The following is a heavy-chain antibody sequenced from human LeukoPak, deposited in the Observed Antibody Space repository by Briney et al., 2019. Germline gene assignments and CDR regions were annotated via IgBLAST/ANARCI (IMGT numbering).Heavy chain of an antibody. Sequence: SETLSLTCTVSGGSISSYYWSWIRQPPGKGLEWIGYIYYSGSTNYNPSLKSRVTISVDTSKNQFSLKLRSVPAADTAVYYCAGGKNRIGYYYMDVWGKGTTVTVSS. CDR2: IYYSGST. CDR1: GGSISSYY. J-gene: IGHJ6*03. CDR3: AGGKNRIGYYYMDV. D-gene: IGHD1-14*01. V-gene: IGHV4-59*01.